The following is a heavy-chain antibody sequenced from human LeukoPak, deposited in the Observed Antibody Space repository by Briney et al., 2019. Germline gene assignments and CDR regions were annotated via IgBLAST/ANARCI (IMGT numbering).Heavy chain of an antibody. CDR1: GFTVSSNY. V-gene: IGHV3-23*01. J-gene: IGHJ4*02. D-gene: IGHD4-11*01. CDR2: ISGSGGST. Sequence: PGGSLRLSCAASGFTVSSNYMSWVRQAPGKGLEWVSAISGSGGSTYYADSVKGRFTISRDNSKNTLYLQMNSLRAEDTAVYYCAKALFYSNRPLGDWGQGTLVTVSS. CDR3: AKALFYSNRPLGD.